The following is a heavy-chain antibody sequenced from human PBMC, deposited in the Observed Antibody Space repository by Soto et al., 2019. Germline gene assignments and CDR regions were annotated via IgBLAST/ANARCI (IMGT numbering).Heavy chain of an antibody. D-gene: IGHD3-9*01. CDR2: IWYDGSNK. Sequence: GGSLRLSCAASGFTFSSYGMHWVRQAPGKGLEWVAVIWYDGSNKYYADSVKGRFTISRDNSKNTLYLQMNSLRAEDTAVYYCARDQGTFDWTLYWGQGTLVTVSS. J-gene: IGHJ4*02. CDR1: GFTFSSYG. CDR3: ARDQGTFDWTLY. V-gene: IGHV3-33*01.